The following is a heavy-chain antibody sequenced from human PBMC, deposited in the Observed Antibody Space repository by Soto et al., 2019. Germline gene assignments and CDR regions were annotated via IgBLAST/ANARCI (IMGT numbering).Heavy chain of an antibody. CDR1: GGSISSGAYY. D-gene: IGHD3-10*01. V-gene: IGHV4-31*03. CDR2: IYYSGST. J-gene: IGHJ4*02. Sequence: QVQLQESGPGLVKPSQTLSLTCTVSGGSISSGAYYWSWIRQHPGKGLECIGYIYYSGSTYYNPSLKSRVTISVDTSESQFSLKLSSVTAADTAVYYCSRDGSGSYYPTTFDYWGQGTLVTVSS. CDR3: SRDGSGSYYPTTFDY.